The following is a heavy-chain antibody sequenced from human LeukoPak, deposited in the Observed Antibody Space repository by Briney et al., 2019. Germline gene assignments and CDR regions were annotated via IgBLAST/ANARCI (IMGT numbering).Heavy chain of an antibody. CDR2: ISYDGSNK. CDR1: GFTFSSYG. CDR3: ASEYYYDSSGYYYGTGGNDY. D-gene: IGHD3-22*01. V-gene: IGHV3-30*03. Sequence: QTGGSLRLSCAASGFTFSSYGMHWVRQAPGKGLEWVAVISYDGSNKYYADSVKGRFTISRDNSKNTLYLQMNSLRAEDTAVYYCASEYYYDSSGYYYGTGGNDYWGQGTLVTVSS. J-gene: IGHJ4*02.